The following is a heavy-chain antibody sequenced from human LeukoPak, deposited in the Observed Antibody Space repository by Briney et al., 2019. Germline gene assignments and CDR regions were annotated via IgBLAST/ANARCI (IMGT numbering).Heavy chain of an antibody. Sequence: SGTLSHTCAVSGGSISSSNWWSWVRQPPGKGLEWIGEIYHSGSTNYNPSLKSRVTISVDKSKNQFSLKLSSVTAADTAVYYCARESGYYYDTRYFDYWGQGTLVTVSS. CDR3: ARESGYYYDTRYFDY. CDR1: GGSISSSNW. CDR2: IYHSGST. J-gene: IGHJ4*02. V-gene: IGHV4-4*02. D-gene: IGHD3-22*01.